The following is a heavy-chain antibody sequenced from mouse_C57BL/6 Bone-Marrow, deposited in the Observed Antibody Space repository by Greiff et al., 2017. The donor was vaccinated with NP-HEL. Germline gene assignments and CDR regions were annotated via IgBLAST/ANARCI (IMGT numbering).Heavy chain of an antibody. J-gene: IGHJ1*03. D-gene: IGHD1-1*01. CDR3: TLFTTVVARYFDV. V-gene: IGHV14-1*01. CDR2: IDPEDGDT. CDR1: GFNIKDYY. Sequence: EVQLVESGAELVRPGASVKLSCTASGFNIKDYYMHWVKQRPEQGLEWIGRIDPEDGDTEYAPRFQGKATMTADTSSNTAYLQLSSLTSEDTAVYYCTLFTTVVARYFDVWGTGTTVTVSS.